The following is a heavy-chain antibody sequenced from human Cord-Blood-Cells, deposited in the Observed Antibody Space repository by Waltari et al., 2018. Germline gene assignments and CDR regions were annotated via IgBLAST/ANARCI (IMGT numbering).Heavy chain of an antibody. CDR2: IIPIFGTA. CDR3: ARDPRYGDYSDY. J-gene: IGHJ4*02. D-gene: IGHD4-17*01. V-gene: IGHV1-69*06. CDR1: GGTFSSSA. Sequence: QVQLVQSGAAVTTPGSSVKVSCKASGGTFSSSAISWVRQAPGQGLEWMGGIIPIFGTANYAQKFQGRVTITADKSTSTAYLELSSLRSEDTAVYYCARDPRYGDYSDYWGQGTLVTVSS.